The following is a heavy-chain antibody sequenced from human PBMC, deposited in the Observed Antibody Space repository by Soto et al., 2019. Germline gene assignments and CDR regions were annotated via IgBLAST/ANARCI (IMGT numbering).Heavy chain of an antibody. D-gene: IGHD3-22*01. CDR1: GGTFSSYT. V-gene: IGHV1-69*02. Sequence: SVKVSCKASGGTFSSYTISWVRQAPGQGLEWMGRIIPILGIANYAQKFQGRVTITADKSTSTAYMELSSLRSEDTAVYYCARGTNYYDSSGYGAPHTYYYGMDVWG. J-gene: IGHJ6*02. CDR3: ARGTNYYDSSGYGAPHTYYYGMDV. CDR2: IIPILGIA.